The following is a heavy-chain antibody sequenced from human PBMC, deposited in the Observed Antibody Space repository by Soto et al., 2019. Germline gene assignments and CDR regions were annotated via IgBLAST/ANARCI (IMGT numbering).Heavy chain of an antibody. D-gene: IGHD2-21*02. V-gene: IGHV3-23*01. CDR1: GITFSNYA. Sequence: GGSLRLSCAASGITFSNYAMSWVRQTPGRGLEWVSAISGSAVTTYYADSVKGRFTISRDNARNTLYLQMSSLRVEDTAVYYCXKMTVKYIASRPDYFDYWGQGTLVTVSS. CDR3: XKMTVKYIASRPDYFDY. CDR2: ISGSAVTT. J-gene: IGHJ4*02.